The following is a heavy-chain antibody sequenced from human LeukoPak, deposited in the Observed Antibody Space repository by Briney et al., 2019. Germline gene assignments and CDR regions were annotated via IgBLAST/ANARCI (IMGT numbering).Heavy chain of an antibody. V-gene: IGHV3-23*01. J-gene: IGHJ4*02. CDR1: GFTFSSYA. D-gene: IGHD6-13*01. CDR2: ISGSGGTT. CDR3: AKSSLRDQYTSSWYYFDY. Sequence: GGSLRLSCPASGFTFSSYAMSWVRQAPGKGLEWVSAISGSGGTTYHADSVKGRFTISRDNSKNTLYLQMNSLRGEDTAVYYCAKSSLRDQYTSSWYYFDYWGQGTLVTVSS.